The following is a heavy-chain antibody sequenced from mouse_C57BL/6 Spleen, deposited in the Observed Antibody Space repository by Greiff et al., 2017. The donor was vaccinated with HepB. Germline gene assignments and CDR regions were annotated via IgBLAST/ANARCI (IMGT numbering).Heavy chain of an antibody. CDR2: ISYDGSN. J-gene: IGHJ1*03. Sequence: EVQVVASGPGLVKPSQSLSLTCSVTGYSITSGYYWNWIRQFPGNKLEWMGYISYDGSNNYNPSLKNRISITRDTSKNQFFLKLNSVTTEDTATYYCARAYYSNYVKWYFDVWGTGTTVTVSS. V-gene: IGHV3-6*01. CDR3: ARAYYSNYVKWYFDV. D-gene: IGHD2-5*01. CDR1: GYSITSGYY.